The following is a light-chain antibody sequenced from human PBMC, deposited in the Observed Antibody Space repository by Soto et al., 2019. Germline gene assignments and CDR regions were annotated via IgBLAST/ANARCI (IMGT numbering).Light chain of an antibody. J-gene: IGKJ1*01. V-gene: IGKV3-15*01. CDR1: QSVSSY. CDR2: GAP. CDR3: QQYNNWPPWT. Sequence: EIVMTQSPATLSLSPGERAPLSCRASQSVSSYLAWYQQKPGQAPRLLIYGAPTRATGIPARFSGSGSGTEFTLTISSLQSEDFAVYYCQQYNNWPPWTFGQGTKVDIK.